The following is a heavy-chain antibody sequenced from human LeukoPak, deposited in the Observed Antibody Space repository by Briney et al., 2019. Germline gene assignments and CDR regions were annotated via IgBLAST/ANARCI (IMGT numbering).Heavy chain of an antibody. CDR3: ARVPTVDSSGYYLGAFDI. D-gene: IGHD3-22*01. CDR1: GYTFTGYY. Sequence: GASVKVSCKASGYTFTGYYMHWVRQAPGQGLEWMGWINPNSGGTNYAQKFQGRVTMTRDTSISTAYMELSRLRSDDTAVYYCARVPTVDSSGYYLGAFDIWGQGTMVTVSS. V-gene: IGHV1-2*02. CDR2: INPNSGGT. J-gene: IGHJ3*02.